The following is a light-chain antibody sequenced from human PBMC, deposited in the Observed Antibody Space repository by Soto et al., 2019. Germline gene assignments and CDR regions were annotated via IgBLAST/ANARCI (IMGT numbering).Light chain of an antibody. CDR1: SGYSTYG. CDR3: QTWGTGIWV. V-gene: IGLV4-69*01. CDR2: LNSDGSH. Sequence: QLVLTQSPSASASLGASVKLTCTLCSGYSTYGIAWHQQQPEKGPRFLMKLNSDGSHNKGDGIPDRFSGSSSGAERYLTISSLQLEDEADYYCQTWGTGIWVFGGGTKLTVL. J-gene: IGLJ3*02.